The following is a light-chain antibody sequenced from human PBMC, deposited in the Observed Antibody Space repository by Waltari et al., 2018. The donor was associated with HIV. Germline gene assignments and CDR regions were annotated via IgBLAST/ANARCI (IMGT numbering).Light chain of an antibody. CDR2: EIT. Sequence: QSALTQPASVSGSPGQSITISCTGTSSDVGSYNLVPWYQQLPGKAPKLFIYEITRRPSGISARFSGSQSANSASLTISGLQSEDEADYYCGTYATTSTPGVFGGGTKLTVL. J-gene: IGLJ2*01. CDR3: GTYATTSTPGV. V-gene: IGLV2-14*02. CDR1: SSDVGSYNL.